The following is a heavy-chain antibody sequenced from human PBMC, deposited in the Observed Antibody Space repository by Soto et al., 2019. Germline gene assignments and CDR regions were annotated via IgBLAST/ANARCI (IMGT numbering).Heavy chain of an antibody. V-gene: IGHV3-23*01. CDR3: AKGVADFGVTISPDH. CDR2: IRGSGGSA. D-gene: IGHD3-3*01. Sequence: DVQLLESGGGLVQPGGSLRLSCEASGFTFSIYAMSWVRQTPGKGLEWVSGIRGSGGSAYYADSVKGRFTISRDNSKNTLYLQMSSLRAEDTAVYYCAKGVADFGVTISPDHWGQGTLVTVSS. CDR1: GFTFSIYA. J-gene: IGHJ4*02.